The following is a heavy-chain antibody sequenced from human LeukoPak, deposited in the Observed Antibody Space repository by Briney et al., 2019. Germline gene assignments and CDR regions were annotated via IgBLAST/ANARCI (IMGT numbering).Heavy chain of an antibody. CDR3: AKNSQSGPGKYFDY. CDR2: ISSSSYI. V-gene: IGHV3-21*04. Sequence: GGSLRLSCAASGFTFSSYSMNWVRQAPGKGLEWVSSISSSSYIYYADSVKGRFTISRDNAKNSLYLQMNSPRAEDTAVYYCAKNSQSGPGKYFDYWGQGTLVTVSS. D-gene: IGHD3-10*01. J-gene: IGHJ4*02. CDR1: GFTFSSYS.